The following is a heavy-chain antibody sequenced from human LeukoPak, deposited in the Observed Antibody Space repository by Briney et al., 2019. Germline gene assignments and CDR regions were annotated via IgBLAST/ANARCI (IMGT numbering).Heavy chain of an antibody. V-gene: IGHV3-21*01. CDR2: ISSSSSYI. Sequence: GGSLRLSCTASGFTFSTYWMSWVRQAPGKGLEWVSSISSSSSYIYYADSVKGRFTISRDNAKNSLYLQMNSLRAEDTAVYYCARDLGYYDSSAFDYWGQGTLVTVSS. CDR3: ARDLGYYDSSAFDY. D-gene: IGHD3-22*01. CDR1: GFTFSTYW. J-gene: IGHJ4*02.